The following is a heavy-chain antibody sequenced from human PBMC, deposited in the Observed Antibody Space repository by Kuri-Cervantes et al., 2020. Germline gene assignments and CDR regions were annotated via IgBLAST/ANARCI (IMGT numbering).Heavy chain of an antibody. J-gene: IGHJ6*02. Sequence: GSLRLSCTVSGGSISSYYWSWIRQPPGKGLEWIGYIYYSGSTNYNPSLKSRVTILVDKSKNQFSLKLSSVTAADTAVYYCARDGSLGMDVWGQGTTVTVSS. CDR2: IYYSGST. CDR3: ARDGSLGMDV. D-gene: IGHD1-26*01. V-gene: IGHV4-59*12. CDR1: GGSISSYY.